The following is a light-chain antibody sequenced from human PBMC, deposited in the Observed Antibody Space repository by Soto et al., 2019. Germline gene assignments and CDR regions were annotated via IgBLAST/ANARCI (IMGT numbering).Light chain of an antibody. CDR2: GAS. CDR3: QQYGSSPLT. CDR1: QSVSSSY. J-gene: IGKJ4*01. V-gene: IGKV3-20*01. Sequence: EIVLTQSPGTLSLSPGERATLSCRASQSVSSSYLAWYQQKPGQAPRLLIYGASTRATGIPDRFSGSGSGTEFTFTSSRLESEDFAVYFCQQYGSSPLTFGGGTKVEIK.